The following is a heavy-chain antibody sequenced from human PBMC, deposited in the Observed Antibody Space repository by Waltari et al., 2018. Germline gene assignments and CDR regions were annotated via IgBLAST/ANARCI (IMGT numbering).Heavy chain of an antibody. CDR3: ARGPRVWDTIILGSSFDS. J-gene: IGHJ4*02. Sequence: QVQLQESGPGLVKPSETLSLTCVVSGYSIGSGYYWGWIRQTPRKGLEWIGSVWHTGGVYFNPALKSRVTISVDTSKLQVSLRLNSVTAADTAIYYCARGPRVWDTIILGSSFDSWGQGTLVTVPS. V-gene: IGHV4-38-2*01. CDR1: GYSIGSGYY. CDR2: VWHTGGV. D-gene: IGHD3-16*01.